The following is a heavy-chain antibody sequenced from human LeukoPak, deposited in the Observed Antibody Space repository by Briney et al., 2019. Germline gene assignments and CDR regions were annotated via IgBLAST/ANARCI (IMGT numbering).Heavy chain of an antibody. D-gene: IGHD3-22*01. CDR3: ARKGSGYHSDAFDI. Sequence: SDTLSLTCAVSGYSISTNNWWGWIRQPPGKGLEWIGYIYYTGSIYYNPSLKSRVTMSVDTSKNQFSLKLSSVTAVDTAVYYCARKGSGYHSDAFDIWGQGTMVTVSS. CDR2: IYYTGSI. V-gene: IGHV4-28*05. CDR1: GYSISTNNW. J-gene: IGHJ3*02.